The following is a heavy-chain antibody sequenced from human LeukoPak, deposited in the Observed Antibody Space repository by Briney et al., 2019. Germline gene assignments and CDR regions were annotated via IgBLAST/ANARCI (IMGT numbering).Heavy chain of an antibody. CDR1: GFSFSDYG. CDR2: IQYDGINE. Sequence: GGSLRLSCAASGFSFSDYGMHWVRQAPGKGLAWVAFIQYDGINEYYADPVKGRFTISRDTSKDTLYLQMNSLRPEDTAVYYCALRECGGDCSWSYYFDYWGQGTLVTVSS. CDR3: ALRECGGDCSWSYYFDY. D-gene: IGHD2-21*02. V-gene: IGHV3-30*02. J-gene: IGHJ4*02.